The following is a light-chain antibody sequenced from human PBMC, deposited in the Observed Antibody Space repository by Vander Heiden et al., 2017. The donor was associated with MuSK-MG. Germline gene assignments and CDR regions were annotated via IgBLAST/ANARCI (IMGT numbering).Light chain of an antibody. CDR2: KAS. CDR3: QQYDNDSPFT. Sequence: DIQMTQSPSILSASVGDRVTITCQASENIKSWLAWYQQKPGKAPKRLIYKASYLDDGVPARFSGSRSETEDTEFTLSIANLQPDDSATYYCQQYDNDSPFTFGRGTKLEIK. CDR1: ENIKSW. V-gene: IGKV1-5*03. J-gene: IGKJ2*01.